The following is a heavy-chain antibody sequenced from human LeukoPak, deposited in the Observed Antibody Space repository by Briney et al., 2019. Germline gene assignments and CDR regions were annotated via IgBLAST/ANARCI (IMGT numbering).Heavy chain of an antibody. CDR2: IIPIFGIA. CDR1: GGTFSSYG. J-gene: IGHJ4*02. Sequence: SVKVSCKASGGTFSSYGISWVRQAPGQGLEWMGRIIPIFGIANYAQKFQGRVTITADKSTSTAYMELSSLRSEDTAVYYCARVLGSSGWYACIRPHDYWGQGTLVTVSS. CDR3: ARVLGSSGWYACIRPHDY. V-gene: IGHV1-69*04. D-gene: IGHD6-19*01.